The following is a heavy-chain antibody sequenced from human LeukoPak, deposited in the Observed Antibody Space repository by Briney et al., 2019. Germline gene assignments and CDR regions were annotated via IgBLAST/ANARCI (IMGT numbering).Heavy chain of an antibody. CDR3: ARDQLDIVVVPAAGDYYYMDV. J-gene: IGHJ6*03. CDR1: GFTFSSYS. Sequence: GGSLRLSCAASGFTFSSYSMNWVRQAPGKGLEWVSSISSSSSYIYYADSVKGRFTTSRDNAKNSLYLQMNSLRAEDTAVYYCARDQLDIVVVPAAGDYYYMDVWGKGTTVTVSS. CDR2: ISSSSSYI. V-gene: IGHV3-21*01. D-gene: IGHD2-2*03.